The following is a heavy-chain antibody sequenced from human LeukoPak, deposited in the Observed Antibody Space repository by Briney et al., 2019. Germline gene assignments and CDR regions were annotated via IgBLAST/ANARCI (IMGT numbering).Heavy chain of an antibody. CDR3: ARGYSSGWYYFDY. Sequence: PGGSLRLSCAASGFTFSDYYMSWIRHAPRKGMERLSYISRSSSYTNYADSVKGRFTISRDNAKNSLYLQMNSLRAEDTAVYYCARGYSSGWYYFDYWGQGTLVTVSS. J-gene: IGHJ4*02. V-gene: IGHV3-11*05. CDR1: GFTFSDYY. CDR2: ISRSSSYT. D-gene: IGHD6-19*01.